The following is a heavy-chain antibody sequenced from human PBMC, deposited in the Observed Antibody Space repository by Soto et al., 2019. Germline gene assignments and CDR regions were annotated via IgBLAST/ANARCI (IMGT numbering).Heavy chain of an antibody. CDR2: IDYSGTT. CDR1: GGTISGGGYY. J-gene: IGHJ5*02. V-gene: IGHV4-31*03. CDR3: ARDGGYCSDTSCPNWFDP. D-gene: IGHD2-2*03. Sequence: QVQLQESGPGLVKPAQTLSLTCTVSGGTISGGGYYWGWIRPHQGNGLEWIGYIDYSGTTYYNPSLKSRVTLSVDTTKKQFSLKLSSVTAEDTAVYYCARDGGYCSDTSCPNWFDPWGQGTLVTVSS.